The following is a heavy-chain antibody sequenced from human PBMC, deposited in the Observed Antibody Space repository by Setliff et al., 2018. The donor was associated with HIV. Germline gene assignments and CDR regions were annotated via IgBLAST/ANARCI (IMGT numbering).Heavy chain of an antibody. CDR3: ARVLSGHYSFTGYMYV. V-gene: IGHV4-39*07. CDR2: VYYSGST. J-gene: IGHJ6*03. D-gene: IGHD3-3*01. Sequence: SETLSLTCTVSGDTISNGDYYWSWIRQPPGKGLGWIGTVYYSGSTYYNPSLNSRVTMSVDTSKNQISLKVNSVTAADTAVYYCARVLSGHYSFTGYMYVWGKGTTVTVSS. CDR1: GDTISNGDYY.